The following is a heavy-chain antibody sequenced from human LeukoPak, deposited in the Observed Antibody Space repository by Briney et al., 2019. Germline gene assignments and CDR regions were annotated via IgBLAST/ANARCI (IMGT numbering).Heavy chain of an antibody. D-gene: IGHD1-1*01. CDR3: ARLWRAAIDY. CDR1: GGSISSSSYY. J-gene: IGHJ4*02. V-gene: IGHV4-39*01. CDR2: IYYSGST. Sequence: SETLSLTXTVSGGSISSSSYYWGWIRQPPGKGLEWIGSIYYSGSTYYNPSLKSRVTISADTSKNQFSLKLSSVTAADTAVYYCARLWRAAIDYGGQGTLVTVSS.